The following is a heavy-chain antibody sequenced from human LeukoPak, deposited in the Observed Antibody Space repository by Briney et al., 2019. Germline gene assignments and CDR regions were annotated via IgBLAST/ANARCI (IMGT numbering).Heavy chain of an antibody. Sequence: ASVKVSCKASGYTFTSYGISWVRQAPGQGLEWMGWISAYNGNTNYAQKLQGRVTMTTDTSTSTAYMELRSLRAEDTAVYYCARDTSGSYQPYYFDCWGQGTLVTVSS. CDR1: GYTFTSYG. CDR3: ARDTSGSYQPYYFDC. V-gene: IGHV1-18*01. J-gene: IGHJ4*02. CDR2: ISAYNGNT. D-gene: IGHD1-26*01.